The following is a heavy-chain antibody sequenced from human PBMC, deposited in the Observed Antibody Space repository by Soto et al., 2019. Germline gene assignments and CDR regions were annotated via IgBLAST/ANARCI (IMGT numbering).Heavy chain of an antibody. Sequence: GGSLRLSCAASGFTVSSNYMSLVRQAPGKGLEWVSVIYSGGSTYYADSVKGRFTISRDNSKNTLYLQMNSLRAEDTAVYYCARAIAARSLRYYYYYMDVWGKGTTVTVSS. J-gene: IGHJ6*03. CDR1: GFTVSSNY. CDR2: IYSGGST. D-gene: IGHD6-6*01. V-gene: IGHV3-66*01. CDR3: ARAIAARSLRYYYYYMDV.